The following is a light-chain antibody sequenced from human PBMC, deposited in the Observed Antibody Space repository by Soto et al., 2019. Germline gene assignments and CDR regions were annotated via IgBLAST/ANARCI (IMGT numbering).Light chain of an antibody. CDR1: QSISSY. Sequence: DIKMTQSPSSLSASVGDGVTITCRASQSISSYVSWYQQKPGKAPKLLIYAASRLQSGVPSRFSGSRSGTDFTLTISSPQPEDFATYYCQQSYSRVTFGQGTKVDIK. V-gene: IGKV1-39*01. CDR3: QQSYSRVT. CDR2: AAS. J-gene: IGKJ1*01.